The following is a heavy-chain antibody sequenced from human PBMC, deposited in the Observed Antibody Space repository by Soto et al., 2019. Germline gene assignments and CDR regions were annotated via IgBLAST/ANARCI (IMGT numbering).Heavy chain of an antibody. Sequence: QVQLQESGPGLVKPSETLSLNCTVSGGYISSYYLTWIRQPPGKGLEWIGYIFYTGSTTYNPSLKSRVTMSIDTSKNQFSLKLSSVTAADTAVYYCARAFGSTMPSLIWGQGRLVTVSS. CDR1: GGYISSYY. CDR2: IFYTGST. J-gene: IGHJ4*02. D-gene: IGHD2-2*01. V-gene: IGHV4-59*01. CDR3: ARAFGSTMPSLI.